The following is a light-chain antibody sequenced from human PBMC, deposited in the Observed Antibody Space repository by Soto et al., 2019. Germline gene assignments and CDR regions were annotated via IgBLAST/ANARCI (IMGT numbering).Light chain of an antibody. CDR3: QQYGDLPFT. CDR1: QDIRND. V-gene: IGKV1-33*01. CDR2: DAS. Sequence: IQMTQSPSSLSASVGDRVTITCRASQDIRNDLGWYQEKVGQAPKLLIYDASNLETGVPPRFSGGGSGTEFTFTISTLQPEDIGTYYCQQYGDLPFTFGPGTKVAIK. J-gene: IGKJ3*01.